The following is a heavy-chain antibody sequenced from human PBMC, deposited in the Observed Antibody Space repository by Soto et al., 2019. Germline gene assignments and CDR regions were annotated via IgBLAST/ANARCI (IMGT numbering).Heavy chain of an antibody. CDR1: GGSISSGDYY. CDR2: IYYSGST. Sequence: PSETLSLTCTVSGGSISSGDYYWSWIRQPPGKGLEWIGYIYYSGSTYYNPSLKSRVTISVDTSKNQFSLKLSSVTAADTAVYYCASQSAAIYFPYWGQGTLVTVSS. J-gene: IGHJ4*02. D-gene: IGHD2-2*01. CDR3: ASQSAAIYFPY. V-gene: IGHV4-30-4*01.